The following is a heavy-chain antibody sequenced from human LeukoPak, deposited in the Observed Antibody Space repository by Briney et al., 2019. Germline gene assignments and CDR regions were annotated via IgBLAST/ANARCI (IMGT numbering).Heavy chain of an antibody. Sequence: GGSLRLSCAASGFIFSSYSMNWVRQAPGKGLEWISYISSSSSTTYYADSVRGRFTISRDNAKNSLYLQMNSLRDEDTADYYCALEGGSGSYFADWGHGKPVTVSS. CDR2: ISSSSSTT. CDR1: GFIFSSYS. CDR3: ALEGGSGSYFAD. J-gene: IGHJ4*01. V-gene: IGHV3-48*02. D-gene: IGHD3-10*01.